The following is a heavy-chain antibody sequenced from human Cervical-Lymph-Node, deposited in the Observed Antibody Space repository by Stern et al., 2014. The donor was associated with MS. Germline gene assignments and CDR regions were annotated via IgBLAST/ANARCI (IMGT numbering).Heavy chain of an antibody. Sequence: VQLVQSGGGVVQPGRSLRLSCAASGFTFSSYGMHWVRQAPGKGLEWVAVIWYDGSNRYYADYVKGRFTISRDHSKNTLHLQMHSLRAEDTAVYYCARSSSPSPYYYYGMDVWGQGTTVTVSS. CDR3: ARSSSPSPYYYYGMDV. V-gene: IGHV3-33*01. J-gene: IGHJ6*02. D-gene: IGHD6-13*01. CDR2: IWYDGSNR. CDR1: GFTFSSYG.